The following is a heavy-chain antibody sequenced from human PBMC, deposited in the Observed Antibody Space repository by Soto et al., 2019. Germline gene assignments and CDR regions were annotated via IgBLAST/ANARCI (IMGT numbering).Heavy chain of an antibody. D-gene: IGHD2-2*01. Sequence: AVMVSWKACGGTISGNAISWVLQAPGQGLEWMGGIIPIFGTANYAQKFQGRVTITADESTSTAYMELSSLITKDTAVNYSAITPQMLSSCFDPWG. CDR1: GGTISGNA. CDR2: IIPIFGTA. V-gene: IGHV1-69*13. CDR3: AITPQMLSSCFDP. J-gene: IGHJ5*02.